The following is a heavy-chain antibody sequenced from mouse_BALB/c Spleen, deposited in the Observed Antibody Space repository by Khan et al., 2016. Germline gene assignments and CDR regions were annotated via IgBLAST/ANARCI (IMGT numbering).Heavy chain of an antibody. CDR3: ARDYYGSSPWFAY. CDR1: GFSLTSYG. D-gene: IGHD1-1*01. Sequence: QMQLEESGPGLVQPSQSLSITCTVSGFSLTSYGVHWVRQSPGKGLEWLGVIWSGGSTDYNAAFISRLSISKDNSKSQVFFKMNSLQANDTAIYYCARDYYGSSPWFAYWGQGTLVTVSA. J-gene: IGHJ3*01. V-gene: IGHV2-2*02. CDR2: IWSGGST.